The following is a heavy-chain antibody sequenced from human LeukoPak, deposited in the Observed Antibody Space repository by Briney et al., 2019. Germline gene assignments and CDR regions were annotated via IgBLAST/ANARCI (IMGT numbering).Heavy chain of an antibody. Sequence: ASVKVSCKASGYTFTSYYMHWVRQAPGQGLEWVGWINPNSGGTNYAQKFQGRVTMTRDTSISTAYMELSRLRSDDTAVYYCARDPSGGYVPYFDYWGQGTLVTVSS. CDR2: INPNSGGT. CDR3: ARDPSGGYVPYFDY. D-gene: IGHD3-16*01. CDR1: GYTFTSYY. V-gene: IGHV1-2*02. J-gene: IGHJ4*02.